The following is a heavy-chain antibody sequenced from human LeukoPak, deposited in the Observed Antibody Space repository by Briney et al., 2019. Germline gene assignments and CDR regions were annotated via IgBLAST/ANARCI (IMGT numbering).Heavy chain of an antibody. CDR3: AKEGGVGGLDY. V-gene: IGHV3-30*02. CDR2: VRFGGSGK. D-gene: IGHD3-16*01. Sequence: SGGSLTLSCTASGFILRDYGMHWVRQAPGKGLEWVAFVRFGGSGKYYADSVKGRFIISRDDSENTLYLQLNSLRVEDTGLYYCAKEGGVGGLDYWGQGTLVTVSA. CDR1: GFILRDYG. J-gene: IGHJ4*02.